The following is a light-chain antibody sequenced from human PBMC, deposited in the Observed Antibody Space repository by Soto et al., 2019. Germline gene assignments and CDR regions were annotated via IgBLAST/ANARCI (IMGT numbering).Light chain of an antibody. Sequence: DIVLTQSPGTLSLSPGERATLSCRSSLSVSSNYLAWYQQKPDQAPRLVIYDVSGRATGIPDRFSGSGSGTEFTLTISRLEPDDSAVYYCQQYGISPTFGQGTKVEIK. CDR3: QQYGISPT. CDR1: LSVSSNY. CDR2: DVS. V-gene: IGKV3-20*01. J-gene: IGKJ1*01.